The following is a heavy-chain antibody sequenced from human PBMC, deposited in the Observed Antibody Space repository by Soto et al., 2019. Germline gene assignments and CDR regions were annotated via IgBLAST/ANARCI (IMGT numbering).Heavy chain of an antibody. CDR3: ARQRAVHDSSGNYYRGYYFYGMDV. V-gene: IGHV4-34*01. CDR1: GGPFSGYQ. CDR2: ISHNGST. D-gene: IGHD3-22*01. J-gene: IGHJ6*02. Sequence: PSETLSLTCAVYGGPFSGYQWSWIRQPPGKGLEWIGEISHNGSTNQNPSLKNRVTISVDTPKNQFSLKLSSVTAADTAVYYCARQRAVHDSSGNYYRGYYFYGMDVWGQGTTVTVSS.